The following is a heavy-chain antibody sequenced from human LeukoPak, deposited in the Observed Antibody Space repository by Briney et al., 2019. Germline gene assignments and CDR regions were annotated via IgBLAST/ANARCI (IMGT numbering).Heavy chain of an antibody. CDR2: IKQDGSEK. D-gene: IGHD4-17*01. CDR3: ARDRYGDHYYFDY. Sequence: GGPRRLSCAASGFTFSSYWMSWVRQAPGKGQEWVANIKQDGSEKYYVDSVKGRFTISRDNAKNSLYLQMNSLRAEDTAVYYCARDRYGDHYYFDYWGQGTLVTVSS. CDR1: GFTFSSYW. V-gene: IGHV3-7*01. J-gene: IGHJ4*02.